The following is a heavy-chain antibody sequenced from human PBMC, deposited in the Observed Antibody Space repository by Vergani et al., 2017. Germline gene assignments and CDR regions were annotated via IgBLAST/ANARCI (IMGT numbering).Heavy chain of an antibody. V-gene: IGHV1-8*01. CDR2: MNPSSGNT. CDR1: GYTFTSYD. CDR3: GRARSIAVAGSRYYYYGMDV. J-gene: IGHJ6*02. D-gene: IGHD6-19*01. Sequence: QVQLVQSGAEVKKPGASVKVSCKASGYTFTSYDINWVRQATGQGLEWMGWMNPSSGNTVYAQKFQGRVTMTRNTPISTAYMELSSLRSEDTAVYYGGRARSIAVAGSRYYYYGMDVWGQGTTVTVSS.